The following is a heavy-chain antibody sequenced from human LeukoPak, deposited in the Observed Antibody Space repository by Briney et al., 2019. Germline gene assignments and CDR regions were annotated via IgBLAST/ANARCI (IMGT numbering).Heavy chain of an antibody. CDR3: ARDLGYSYAYGY. CDR1: GYTFTGYY. D-gene: IGHD5-18*01. CDR2: INPNSGGT. J-gene: IGHJ4*02. Sequence: ASVKVSCKASGYTFTGYYMHWVRQAPGQGLEWMGRINPNSGGTNYAQKFQGRVTMTRDTSISTAYMELSRLRSDDTAVYHCARDLGYSYAYGYWSQGTLVTVSS. V-gene: IGHV1-2*06.